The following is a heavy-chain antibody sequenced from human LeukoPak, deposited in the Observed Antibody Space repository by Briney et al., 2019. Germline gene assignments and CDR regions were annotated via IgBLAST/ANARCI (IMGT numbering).Heavy chain of an antibody. J-gene: IGHJ3*02. CDR2: MHTSGAT. CDR3: ARERAGWIHALDI. D-gene: IGHD5-18*01. Sequence: PSQTLSLACTVSNGSISTGFNYWTWIRQPAGEGLEWIGRMHTSGATFYNPALNCRVTMSIDRSKNQFSLRLSSVTAADTALYFCARERAGWIHALDIWGQGTVVTVSS. V-gene: IGHV4-61*02. CDR1: NGSISTGFNY.